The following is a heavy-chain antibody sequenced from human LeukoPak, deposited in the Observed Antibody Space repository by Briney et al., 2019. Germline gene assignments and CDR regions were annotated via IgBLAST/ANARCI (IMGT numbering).Heavy chain of an antibody. CDR2: INPSGGST. Sequence: GASVKVSCKASGYTFTSYYMHWVRQAPGQGLEWMGIINPSGGSTSYAQKFQGRVTMTRDTSTSTVYMELSSLTSEDTAVYYCARDIVVVPAAMVYFDYWGQGTLVTVSS. CDR1: GYTFTSYY. J-gene: IGHJ4*02. D-gene: IGHD2-2*01. V-gene: IGHV1-46*01. CDR3: ARDIVVVPAAMVYFDY.